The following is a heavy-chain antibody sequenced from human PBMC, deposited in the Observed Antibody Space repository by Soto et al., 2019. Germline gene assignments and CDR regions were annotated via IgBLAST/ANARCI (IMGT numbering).Heavy chain of an antibody. V-gene: IGHV4-59*08. J-gene: IGHJ4*02. CDR3: ATHPPYGPLDH. D-gene: IGHD4-17*01. CDR2: IYYSENT. Sequence: SETLSLTCTVSGGSISSYYWSWIRQPQGKGLEWLGNIYYSENTNYNPSLKSRVTISVDTSKNQFSLRLTSVTAADTAVYYCATHPPYGPLDHWGQGTLVTVSS. CDR1: GGSISSYY.